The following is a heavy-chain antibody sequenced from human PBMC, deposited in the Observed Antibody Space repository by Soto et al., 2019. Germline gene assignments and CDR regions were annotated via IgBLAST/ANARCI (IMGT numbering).Heavy chain of an antibody. CDR2: IYPGDSDT. V-gene: IGHV5-51*01. D-gene: IGHD3-16*02. J-gene: IGHJ6*03. Sequence: PGESLKISCKGSGYSFTSYLIGWVRQMPGKGLEWMGIIYPGDSDTRYSPSFQGQVTISADKSISTAYLQWSSLRASDTAMYYCARVYYDYIWGSYCLPIVGTYYYMDVWGKGTTVTVSS. CDR3: ARVYYDYIWGSYCLPIVGTYYYMDV. CDR1: GYSFTSYL.